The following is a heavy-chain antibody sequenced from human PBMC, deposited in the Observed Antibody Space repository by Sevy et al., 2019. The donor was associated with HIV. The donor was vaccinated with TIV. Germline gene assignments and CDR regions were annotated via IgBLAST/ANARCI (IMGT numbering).Heavy chain of an antibody. CDR3: ARDLNPITMVRGVIITAGGAFDI. CDR1: GGTFSSYA. D-gene: IGHD3-10*01. Sequence: ASVKVSCKASGGTFSSYAISWVRQAPGQGLEWMGGIIPIFGTANYAQKFQGRVTITADESTSTAYMDLGSLRSEDTAVYYCARDLNPITMVRGVIITAGGAFDIWGQGTMVTVSS. V-gene: IGHV1-69*13. J-gene: IGHJ3*02. CDR2: IIPIFGTA.